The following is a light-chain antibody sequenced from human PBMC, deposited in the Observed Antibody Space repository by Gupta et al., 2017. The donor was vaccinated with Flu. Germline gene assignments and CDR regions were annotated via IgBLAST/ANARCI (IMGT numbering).Light chain of an antibody. CDR3: QQYVGSHPT. V-gene: IGKV3-20*01. J-gene: IGKJ5*01. CDR1: QSVSSNS. CDR2: GAS. Sequence: ENVLTQSPGTLSLSPGERATLSCRASQSVSSNSLAWYQQKPVQAPRLLIYGASRRATGIPERFSGSGSGTDFTLTISRLEPEDFAVYSCQQYVGSHPTFGQGTRLEI.